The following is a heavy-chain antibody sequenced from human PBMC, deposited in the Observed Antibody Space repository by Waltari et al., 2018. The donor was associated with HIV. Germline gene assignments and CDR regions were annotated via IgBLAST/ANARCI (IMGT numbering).Heavy chain of an antibody. CDR2: IKSNTDGGAT. CDR3: TTVGGGTRDY. Sequence: EVLLVESGGGLGKPGGPLRLACAASGFTFSDAWMGWVRQAPGKGLEWVGRIKSNTDGGATDYAAPVKGRFTISRDDSKTTLYLEMNSLKTEYTAVYYCTTVGGGTRDYWGQGTLITVSS. D-gene: IGHD3-16*01. J-gene: IGHJ4*02. V-gene: IGHV3-15*01. CDR1: GFTFSDAW.